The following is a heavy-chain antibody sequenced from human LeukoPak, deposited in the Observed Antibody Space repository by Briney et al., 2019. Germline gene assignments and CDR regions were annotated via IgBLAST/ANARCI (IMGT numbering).Heavy chain of an antibody. D-gene: IGHD5-18*01. CDR3: GKTTVGYSSGQKPAWPVDY. CDR2: IFGSGGSP. J-gene: IGHJ4*02. V-gene: IGHV3-23*01. Sequence: GGSLRLSCAASGFTFGSHAMYWVRQAPGKGLEWVAGIFGSGGSPHYADPVKGRFTISRDNSRNTVYLQINSLRAEDTAVYYCGKTTVGYSSGQKPAWPVDYWGQGTLVTVSS. CDR1: GFTFGSHA.